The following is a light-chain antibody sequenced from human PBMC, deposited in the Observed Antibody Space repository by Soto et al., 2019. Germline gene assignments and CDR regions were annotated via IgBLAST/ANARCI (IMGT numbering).Light chain of an antibody. V-gene: IGKV3-15*01. Sequence: EIVMTMSAATLSVSTGERATLSGRASQSVRGNLAWYQQKPGQAPRLLIYGVSTKASGIPARFSGSGSGTEFTLTISSLQSEDVAVYCCQQYNNWPPTFGQGAKVDIK. J-gene: IGKJ1*01. CDR2: GVS. CDR1: QSVRGN. CDR3: QQYNNWPPT.